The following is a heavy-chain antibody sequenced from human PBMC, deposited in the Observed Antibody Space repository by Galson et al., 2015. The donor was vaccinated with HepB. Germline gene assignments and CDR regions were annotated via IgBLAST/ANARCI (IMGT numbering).Heavy chain of an antibody. D-gene: IGHD3-22*01. CDR3: ARTATYYYATSGSKHIDS. CDR1: GYTFTKYG. Sequence: SVKVSCKATGYTFTKYGINWVRQAPGQGLEWMGWISGYSGNTDYAQNVQDRVTMTSDVTTKTVHLEVRSLTSDDTAVYYCARTATYYYATSGSKHIDSWGQGTLVTVAS. V-gene: IGHV1-18*01. J-gene: IGHJ4*02. CDR2: ISGYSGNT.